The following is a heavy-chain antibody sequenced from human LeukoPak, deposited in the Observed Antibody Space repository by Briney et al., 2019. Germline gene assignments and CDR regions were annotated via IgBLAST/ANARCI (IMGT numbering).Heavy chain of an antibody. CDR2: INPSGGST. J-gene: IGHJ4*02. V-gene: IGHV1-46*01. Sequence: ASVKVSCKASGYTFTSYYMHWVRQAPGQGLEWMGIINPSGGSTSYAQKFQGRVTMTTDTSTSTAYMELRSLRSDDTAVYYCARVRYSYGFNRGLFDYWGQGTLVTVSS. CDR1: GYTFTSYY. D-gene: IGHD5-18*01. CDR3: ARVRYSYGFNRGLFDY.